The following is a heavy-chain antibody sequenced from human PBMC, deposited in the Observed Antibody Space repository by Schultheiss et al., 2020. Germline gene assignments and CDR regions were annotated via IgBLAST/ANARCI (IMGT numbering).Heavy chain of an antibody. CDR2: IYYSGST. Sequence: SETLPLTCAVYGGSFSGYYWSWIRQPAGKGLEWIGYIYYSGSTYYNPSLKSRVTISVDTSKNQFSLKLSSVTAADTAVYYCARQDEIGYDSSGYYPNWFDPWGEGALVTVSS. V-gene: IGHV4-59*08. D-gene: IGHD3-22*01. CDR3: ARQDEIGYDSSGYYPNWFDP. CDR1: GGSFSGYY. J-gene: IGHJ5*02.